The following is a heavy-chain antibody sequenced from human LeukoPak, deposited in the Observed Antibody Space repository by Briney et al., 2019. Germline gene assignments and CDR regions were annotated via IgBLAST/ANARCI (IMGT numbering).Heavy chain of an antibody. V-gene: IGHV1-2*02. D-gene: IGHD6-13*01. CDR1: GYTFTGYY. J-gene: IGHJ3*02. CDR3: ARDKGIAAPADPDVFDI. CDR2: INTNSGGT. Sequence: ASVKVSCKPSGYTFTGYYLHWVRQAPGQGLEWMGWINTNSGGTNYAQKFQGRVTMTRDTSISTAYMELRSLRSDDSALYYCARDKGIAAPADPDVFDIWGQGTMVTVSS.